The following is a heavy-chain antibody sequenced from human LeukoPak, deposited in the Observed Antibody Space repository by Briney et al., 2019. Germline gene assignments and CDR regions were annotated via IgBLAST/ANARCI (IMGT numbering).Heavy chain of an antibody. Sequence: GESLKISCKASGYSFPNFWIGWVRQMPGKGLEWMGIIYPGDSDTRYSPSFQGQVTISADKSISTAYLQWSSLKASDTAMYYCARSTYLYYFDYWGQGTLVTVSS. D-gene: IGHD2-2*01. J-gene: IGHJ4*02. CDR3: ARSTYLYYFDY. CDR1: GYSFPNFW. V-gene: IGHV5-51*01. CDR2: IYPGDSDT.